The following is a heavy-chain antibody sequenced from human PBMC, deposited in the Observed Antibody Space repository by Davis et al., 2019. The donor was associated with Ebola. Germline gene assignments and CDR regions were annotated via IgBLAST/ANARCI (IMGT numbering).Heavy chain of an antibody. Sequence: PGGSLRLSCAASGFTFSSYAMTWVRQAPGKGLEWVSAISGSGGTTYYADSVKGRFTISRDNPKKTLYLQMNSLRAEDTAVYYCAKEPNIAARPGPFDYWGQGTLVTVSS. D-gene: IGHD6-6*01. V-gene: IGHV3-23*01. CDR1: GFTFSSYA. CDR2: ISGSGGTT. CDR3: AKEPNIAARPGPFDY. J-gene: IGHJ4*02.